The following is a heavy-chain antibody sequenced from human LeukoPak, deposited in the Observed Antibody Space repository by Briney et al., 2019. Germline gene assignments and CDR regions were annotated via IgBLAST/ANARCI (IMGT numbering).Heavy chain of an antibody. V-gene: IGHV3-21*01. CDR1: GFTFSSYS. CDR3: AKEPRDYYYYMDV. Sequence: PGGSLRLSCTASGFTFSSYSMNWVRQAPGKGLEWVSSITTSSIYIYYADSVKGRFTVSRDNAKNSLYLQMNSLRAEDTAVYYCAKEPRDYYYYMDVWGKGTTVTISS. J-gene: IGHJ6*03. CDR2: ITTSSIYI.